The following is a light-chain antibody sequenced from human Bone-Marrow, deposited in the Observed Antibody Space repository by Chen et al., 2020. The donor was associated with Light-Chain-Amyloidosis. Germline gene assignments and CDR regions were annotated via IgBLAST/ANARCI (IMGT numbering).Light chain of an antibody. V-gene: IGLV1-47*01. Sequence: QSVLTQPPSASGTPGQRVTISCSGSSSNIGSNYVYWYQQLPGTAPKLLIYRNNQRPSGVPDRFSRSKSGTSASLAISGLRSEDEADYYCAAWDDSLSGPWVFGGGTKLTVL. CDR1: SSNIGSNY. CDR2: RNN. CDR3: AAWDDSLSGPWV. J-gene: IGLJ3*02.